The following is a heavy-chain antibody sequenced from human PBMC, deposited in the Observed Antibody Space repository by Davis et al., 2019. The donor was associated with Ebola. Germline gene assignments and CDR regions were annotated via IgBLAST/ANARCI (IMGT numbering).Heavy chain of an antibody. CDR2: INHSGST. V-gene: IGHV4-34*01. CDR3: ATGAYYGSGYYFDY. CDR1: GGSFSGYY. J-gene: IGHJ4*02. D-gene: IGHD3-10*01. Sequence: MPGGSLRLSCAVYGGSFSGYYWSWIRQPPGKGLEWIGEINHSGSTNYNPSLKSRVTISVDTSENHFSLKLSSVTAADTAVHYCATGAYYGSGYYFDYWGQGTLVTVSS.